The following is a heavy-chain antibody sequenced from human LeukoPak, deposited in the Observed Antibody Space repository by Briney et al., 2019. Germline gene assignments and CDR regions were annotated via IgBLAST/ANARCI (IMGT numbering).Heavy chain of an antibody. V-gene: IGHV1-2*02. J-gene: IGHJ4*02. CDR2: INPNSGGT. CDR1: GYTFTGYY. CDR3: ARVPSDPYSSSWYALDY. Sequence: ASVKVSCKASGYTFTGYYMHWVRQAPGQGLEWMGWINPNSGGTNYAQKFQGRVTMTRDTSISTAYMELSRLRSDDTAVYYCARVPSDPYSSSWYALDYWGQGTLVTVSS. D-gene: IGHD6-13*01.